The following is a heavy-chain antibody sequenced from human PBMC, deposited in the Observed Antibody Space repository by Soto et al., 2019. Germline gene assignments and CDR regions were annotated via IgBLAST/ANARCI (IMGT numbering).Heavy chain of an antibody. CDR1: GFTFSSYG. J-gene: IGHJ6*02. CDR3: ANLGGYYYYYGMDV. V-gene: IGHV3-30*18. Sequence: QVQLVESGGGVVQPGRSLRLSCAASGFTFSSYGMHWVRQAPGKGLEWVAVISYDGSNKYYADSVKGRFTISRDNSKNTVYVEMNGLRAEDTAVYYCANLGGYYYYYGMDVWGQGTTVTVSS. CDR2: ISYDGSNK.